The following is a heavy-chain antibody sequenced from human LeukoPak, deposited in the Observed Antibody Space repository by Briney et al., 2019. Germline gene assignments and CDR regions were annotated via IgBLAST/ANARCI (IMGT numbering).Heavy chain of an antibody. CDR3: GRGGYYDSSGYPVDY. J-gene: IGHJ4*02. CDR2: IYYSGST. V-gene: IGHV4-59*01. D-gene: IGHD3-22*01. Sequence: RTSETLSLTCTVSGGSISSYYWSWIRQPPGKGLEWIGYIYYSGSTNYNPSLKSRVTISVDTSKNQFSLKLSSVTAADTAVYYCGRGGYYDSSGYPVDYWGQGTLVTVSS. CDR1: GGSISSYY.